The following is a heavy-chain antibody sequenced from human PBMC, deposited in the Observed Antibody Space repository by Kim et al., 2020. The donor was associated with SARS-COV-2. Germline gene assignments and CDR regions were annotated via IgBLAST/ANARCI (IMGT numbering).Heavy chain of an antibody. CDR3: GRAPTGTVDF. D-gene: IGHD1-1*01. V-gene: IGHV3-11*05. CDR1: GFAFSEYY. CDR2: ISGSTTYS. J-gene: IGHJ4*02. Sequence: GGSLRLSCAASGFAFSEYYRTWIRQAPGKGLEWVSYISGSTTYSRYADSVTGRFTISRDNARNSLYLQMDSLTVDDTAVYYCGRAPTGTVDFWGQGTLVT.